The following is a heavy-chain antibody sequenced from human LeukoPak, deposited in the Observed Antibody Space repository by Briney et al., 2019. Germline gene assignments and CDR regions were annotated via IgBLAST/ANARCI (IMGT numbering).Heavy chain of an antibody. J-gene: IGHJ3*02. CDR1: GGSISSSNYY. CDR3: ARDHPPGDADAFDI. Sequence: SETLSLTCTVSGGSISSSNYYWGWIRQPPGKGLEWIGNIYYSGSTYYNPSLKSRITISVDTSKNQFSLKLSSVTAADTAVYYCARDHPPGDADAFDIWGQGTMVTVSS. D-gene: IGHD7-27*01. V-gene: IGHV4-39*07. CDR2: IYYSGST.